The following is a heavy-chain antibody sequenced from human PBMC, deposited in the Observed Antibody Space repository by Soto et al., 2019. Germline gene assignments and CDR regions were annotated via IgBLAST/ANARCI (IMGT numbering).Heavy chain of an antibody. V-gene: IGHV1-3*01. D-gene: IGHD2-21*02. J-gene: IGHJ4*02. CDR1: GYTFTSYA. CDR3: AREALYCGGDCYSASYFDY. Sequence: ASVKVSCKASGYTFTSYAMHWVRQAPGQRLEWMGWISAGNGNTKYSQKFQGRVTITRDTSASTAYMELSSLRSEDTAVYYCAREALYCGGDCYSASYFDYWGQGTLVTVSS. CDR2: ISAGNGNT.